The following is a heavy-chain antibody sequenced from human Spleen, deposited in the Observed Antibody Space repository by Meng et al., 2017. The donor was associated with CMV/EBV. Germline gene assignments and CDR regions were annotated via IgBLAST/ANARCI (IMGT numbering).Heavy chain of an antibody. CDR1: GGSISSSNCY. V-gene: IGHV4-61*01. CDR2: VYYSGST. CDR3: ARDFQYYGLDV. Sequence: SETLSLTCTVSGGSISSSNCYWGWIRQPPGKGLECIGYVYYSGSTNYNPSLKSRVTISVDTPKNQFSLRLSSVTAADTAVYYCARDFQYYGLDVWGQGTTVTVSS. J-gene: IGHJ6*02.